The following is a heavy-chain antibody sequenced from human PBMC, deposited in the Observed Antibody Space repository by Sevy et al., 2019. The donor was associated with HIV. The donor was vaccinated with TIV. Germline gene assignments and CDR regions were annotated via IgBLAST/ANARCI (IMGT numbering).Heavy chain of an antibody. CDR1: GFTFSSYA. CDR2: ISGSGGST. J-gene: IGHJ4*02. CDR3: AKDGSPPGIAVAGTGGYFDY. D-gene: IGHD6-19*01. V-gene: IGHV3-23*01. Sequence: GGSLRLSCAASGFTFSSYAMSWVRQAPGKGLEWVSAISGSGGSTYYADSVKGRFTISGDNSKNTLYLQRNSLRAEDTAVYYCAKDGSPPGIAVAGTGGYFDYWGQGTLVTVSS.